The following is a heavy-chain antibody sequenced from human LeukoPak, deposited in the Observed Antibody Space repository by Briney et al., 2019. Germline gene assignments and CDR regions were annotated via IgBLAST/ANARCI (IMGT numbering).Heavy chain of an antibody. J-gene: IGHJ3*02. V-gene: IGHV4-59*01. D-gene: IGHD3-9*01. CDR3: ARARYVNSFYAFDI. CDR1: GGSISSYY. CDR2: LSKSGNT. Sequence: PSETLSLTCTVSGGSISSYYWSWIRLPPGKGLEWIGYLSKSGNTNYSPSLKSRVTIFGDTSRNQFFLKLSSVTAADTAVYYCARARYVNSFYAFDIWGQGTLVTVSS.